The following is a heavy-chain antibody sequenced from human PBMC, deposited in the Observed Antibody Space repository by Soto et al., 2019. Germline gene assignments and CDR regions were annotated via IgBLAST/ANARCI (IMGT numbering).Heavy chain of an antibody. Sequence: GGSLRLSCAASGFTFSSYSMNWVRQAPGKGLEWVSSISSSSSYIYYADSVEGRFTISRDNAKNSLYLQMNSLRAEDTAVYYCARDPGIAAAGPDGGQGTLVTVS. V-gene: IGHV3-21*01. D-gene: IGHD6-13*01. CDR2: ISSSSSYI. J-gene: IGHJ4*02. CDR3: ARDPGIAAAGPD. CDR1: GFTFSSYS.